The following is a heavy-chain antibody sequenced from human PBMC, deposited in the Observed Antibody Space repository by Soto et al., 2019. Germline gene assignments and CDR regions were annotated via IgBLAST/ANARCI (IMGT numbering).Heavy chain of an antibody. CDR2: ISYDGSNK. Sequence: GSLRLSCAASGFTFSSYAMHWVRQAPGKGLEWVAVISYDGSNKYYADSVKGRFTISRDNSKNTLYLQMNSLRAEDTAVYYCARGGSFDKEYYGMDVWGQGTTVTVSS. V-gene: IGHV3-30-3*01. CDR1: GFTFSSYA. D-gene: IGHD3-16*01. CDR3: ARGGSFDKEYYGMDV. J-gene: IGHJ6*02.